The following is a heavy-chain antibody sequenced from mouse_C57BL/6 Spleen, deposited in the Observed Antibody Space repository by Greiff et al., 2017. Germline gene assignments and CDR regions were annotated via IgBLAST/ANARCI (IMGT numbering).Heavy chain of an antibody. V-gene: IGHV1-26*01. CDR2: INPNNGGT. CDR1: GYTFTDYY. J-gene: IGHJ4*01. Sequence: VQLQQSGPELVKPGASVKISCKASGYTFTDYYMNWVKQSHGKSLEWIGDINPNNGGTSYNQKFKGKATLTVDKSSSTAYMELRSLTSEDSAVYYCARGGDEDYYAMDYWGQGTSVTVSS. D-gene: IGHD3-3*01. CDR3: ARGGDEDYYAMDY.